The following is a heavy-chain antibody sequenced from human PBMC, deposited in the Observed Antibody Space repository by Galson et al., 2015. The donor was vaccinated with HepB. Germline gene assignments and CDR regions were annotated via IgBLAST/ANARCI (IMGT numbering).Heavy chain of an antibody. J-gene: IGHJ6*02. D-gene: IGHD3-3*01. Sequence: SLRLSCAASGFTFSNYAMSWVSQAPGKGLEWVSSIRGSGGRTYYADSVKGWFTISRDNSKNTLYLQMNSLRAEDTAVYYCAKGGDDIRFLEWLLDRNGMDVWGQGTTVTVSS. CDR2: IRGSGGRT. V-gene: IGHV3-23*01. CDR1: GFTFSNYA. CDR3: AKGGDDIRFLEWLLDRNGMDV.